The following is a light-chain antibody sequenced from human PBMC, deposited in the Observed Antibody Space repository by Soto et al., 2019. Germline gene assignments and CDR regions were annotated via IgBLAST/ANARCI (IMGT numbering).Light chain of an antibody. CDR1: TSDVGGYNY. V-gene: IGLV2-14*01. J-gene: IGLJ1*01. Sequence: QSALTQPASVSGSPGQSVAISCTGTTSDVGGYNYVSWYQQHPGKAPKLIIQDVINRPSGVSDRFSGSKSGNMASLTISGLQAEDEADYYCSSYTSTSTYVFGSGTKVTVL. CDR3: SSYTSTSTYV. CDR2: DVI.